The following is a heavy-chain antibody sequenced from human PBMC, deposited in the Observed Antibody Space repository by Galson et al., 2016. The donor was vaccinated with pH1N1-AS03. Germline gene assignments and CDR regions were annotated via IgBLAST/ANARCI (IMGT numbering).Heavy chain of an antibody. V-gene: IGHV1-18*01. D-gene: IGHD1-1*01. CDR1: DYTFSSHG. Sequence: SVKVSCKASDYTFSSHGISWVRQAPGQGLEWMGWISANNGDTNYAQKFQGRVTMATDTSTRTTYMELGSLRSDDTAVYYCARTEKRWADAFDIWGPGTMVTVSS. J-gene: IGHJ3*02. CDR2: ISANNGDT. CDR3: ARTEKRWADAFDI.